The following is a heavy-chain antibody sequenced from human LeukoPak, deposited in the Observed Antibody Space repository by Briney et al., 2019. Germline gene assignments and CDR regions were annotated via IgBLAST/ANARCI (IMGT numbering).Heavy chain of an antibody. V-gene: IGHV1-46*01. CDR3: ARKQGGGPSGNLGGLFASYYTYYYMDV. Sequence: GPSVKVSCKASGYTFTMYYIHWVRQAPGQGLEWMGMIYPTDGATTYAQRFQGRVTMTRDMSTTTVYMDLRSLRSEDTAVYFCARKQGGGPSGNLGGLFASYYTYYYMDVWGKGTTVTVSS. J-gene: IGHJ6*03. CDR2: IYPTDGAT. D-gene: IGHD1-26*01. CDR1: GYTFTMYY.